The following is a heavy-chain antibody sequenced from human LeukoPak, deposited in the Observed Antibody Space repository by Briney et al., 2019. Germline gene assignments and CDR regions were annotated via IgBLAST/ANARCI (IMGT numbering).Heavy chain of an antibody. CDR3: PRISGSSPADDAFDT. Sequence: SETLSLTCTVSGGSISSHYWSWIRQPPGKGLEWIGYIYYSGSTNYNPSLKSRVTISVDTSKNQFSLKLSSVTAADSAVYYCPRISGSSPADDAFDTWGQGTMVTVSS. V-gene: IGHV4-59*11. CDR2: IYYSGST. J-gene: IGHJ3*02. CDR1: GGSISSHY. D-gene: IGHD6-6*01.